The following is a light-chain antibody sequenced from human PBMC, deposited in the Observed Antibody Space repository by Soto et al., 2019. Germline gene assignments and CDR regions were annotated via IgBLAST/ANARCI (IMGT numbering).Light chain of an antibody. Sequence: DIHITQSPSSLSASVGDRVTTTCRASQGISNFLAWYQQKPGKVPELLIYAASTLQSGVPSRFSGRGSGTDGTLTISSLQHEDFATYYCQQVYVYTSTFGGGTKVDIK. CDR2: AAS. CDR1: QGISNF. J-gene: IGKJ4*01. V-gene: IGKV1-27*01. CDR3: QQVYVYTST.